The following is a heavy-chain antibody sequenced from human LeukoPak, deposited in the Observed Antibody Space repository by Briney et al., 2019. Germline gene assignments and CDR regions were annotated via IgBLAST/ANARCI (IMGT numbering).Heavy chain of an antibody. V-gene: IGHV4-59*01. CDR2: IYYSGST. J-gene: IGHJ3*02. D-gene: IGHD3-22*01. CDR1: GGYISSYY. Sequence: PSETLSLTCTVSGGYISSYYWSWIRQPPGKGLEWIGYIYYSGSTNYNPSLKSRVTISVDTSKNQFSLKLSSVTAADTAVYYYARGDSSVGRRAFDIWGQGTMVTVSS. CDR3: ARGDSSVGRRAFDI.